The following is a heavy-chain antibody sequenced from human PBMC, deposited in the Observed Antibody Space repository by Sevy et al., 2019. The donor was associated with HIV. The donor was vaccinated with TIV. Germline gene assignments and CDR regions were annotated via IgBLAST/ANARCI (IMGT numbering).Heavy chain of an antibody. V-gene: IGHV3-72*01. D-gene: IGHD6-13*01. CDR2: IRNKADSYTT. CDR3: ATHAGIAAAGRVFDY. CDR1: GFTFSDHY. Sequence: GGSLRLSCAASGFTFSDHYMEWVRQAPGKGLEWVGRIRNKADSYTTEYAALVKGRFTISRDDSKNSLYLLMNSLKTEDTAVYYCATHAGIAAAGRVFDYWGQGTLVTVSS. J-gene: IGHJ4*02.